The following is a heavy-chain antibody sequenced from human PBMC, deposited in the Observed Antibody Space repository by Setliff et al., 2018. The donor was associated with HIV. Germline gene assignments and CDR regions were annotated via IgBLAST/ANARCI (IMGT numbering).Heavy chain of an antibody. CDR1: GFTFKNYG. J-gene: IGHJ4*02. Sequence: GGSLRLSCAASGFTFKNYGMHWVRQTPGKGLEWVAVIWHDGSDKYYADSVKGRFTISRDNSKNTLYLQMNSLRAEDTAVYYCARDANYNFWSGHYTSPSYFDYWGQGTLVTAPQ. CDR2: IWHDGSDK. V-gene: IGHV3-33*01. CDR3: ARDANYNFWSGHYTSPSYFDY. D-gene: IGHD3-3*01.